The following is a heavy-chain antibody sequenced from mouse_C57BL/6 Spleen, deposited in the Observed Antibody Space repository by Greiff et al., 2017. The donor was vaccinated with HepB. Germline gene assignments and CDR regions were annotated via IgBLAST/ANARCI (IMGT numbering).Heavy chain of an antibody. D-gene: IGHD1-3*01. CDR1: GYAFTNYL. CDR2: INPGSGGT. J-gene: IGHJ3*01. V-gene: IGHV1-54*01. CDR3: ARRDNYVGFAY. Sequence: VQLVESGAELVRPGTSVKVSCKASGYAFTNYLIEWVKQRPGQGLEWIGVINPGSGGTNYNEKFKGKATLTADKSSSTAYMQLSSLTSEDSAVYFCARRDNYVGFAYWGQGTLVTVSA.